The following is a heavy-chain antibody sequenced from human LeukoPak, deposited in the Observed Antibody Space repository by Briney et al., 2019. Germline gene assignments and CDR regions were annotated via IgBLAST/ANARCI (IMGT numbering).Heavy chain of an antibody. CDR2: IYHSGST. D-gene: IGHD3-16*01. J-gene: IGHJ4*02. CDR3: ARVSTSTYTTGEDY. V-gene: IGHV4-4*02. CDR1: GGSISSSNW. Sequence: SETLSLTCTVSGGSISSSNWWSWVRQPPGKGLAWIGEIYHSGSTNYNPSLKSRVTISVDKSKNQFSLKLSSVTAADTAVYYCARVSTSTYTTGEDYWGQGTLVTVSS.